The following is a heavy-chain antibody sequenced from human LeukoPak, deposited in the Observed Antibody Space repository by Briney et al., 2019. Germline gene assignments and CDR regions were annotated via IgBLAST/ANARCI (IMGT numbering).Heavy chain of an antibody. CDR3: ARGRYSYGPQNYDYMDV. CDR2: IYTSGST. V-gene: IGHV4-4*07. CDR1: GVSISSYY. Sequence: SGTLSLTCTVSGVSISSYYWTWIRQSAGKGLEWIGRIYTSGSTYYNPSLKSRVSMSVDTSKNQFSLKLSSVTAADTAVYYCARGRYSYGPQNYDYMDVWGKGTTVTISS. D-gene: IGHD5-18*01. J-gene: IGHJ6*03.